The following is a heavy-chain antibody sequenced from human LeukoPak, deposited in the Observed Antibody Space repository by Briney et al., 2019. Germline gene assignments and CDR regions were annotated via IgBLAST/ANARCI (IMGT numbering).Heavy chain of an antibody. CDR3: ARDLVVATGVDYYYYMDV. CDR2: ISSSSSYI. J-gene: IGHJ6*03. CDR1: GFTFSSYS. Sequence: GGSLRLSCAASGFTFSSYSMNWVRQAPGKGLEWVSSISSSSSYIYYADSVRGRFTISRDNAKNSLYLQMNSLRAEDTAVYYCARDLVVATGVDYYYYMDVWGKGTTVTVS. D-gene: IGHD5-12*01. V-gene: IGHV3-21*01.